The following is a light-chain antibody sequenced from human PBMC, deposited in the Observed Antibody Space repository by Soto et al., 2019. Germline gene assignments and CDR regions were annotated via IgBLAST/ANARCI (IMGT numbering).Light chain of an antibody. CDR3: LLSYPGVNPVVNVV. J-gene: IGLJ2*01. CDR2: DTN. V-gene: IGLV7-46*01. CDR1: TGPVTYSHY. Sequence: QAVVTQEPSLTVSPGGIVTLTCDSSTGPVTYSHYPYWFQQKPGQAPTTLIYDTNNKHSWTPARFSGSLLGGKAALTLSGAQPEDEADYYCLLSYPGVNPVVNVVFGGGTKLTVL.